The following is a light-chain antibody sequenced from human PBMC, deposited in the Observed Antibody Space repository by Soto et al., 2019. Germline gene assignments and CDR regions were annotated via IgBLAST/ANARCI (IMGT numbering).Light chain of an antibody. V-gene: IGKV1-9*01. CDR3: QHYNSYSEA. CDR2: AAS. CDR1: RGISSY. Sequence: DIQLTQSPSFLSASVGDRVTITCRASRGISSYLAWYQQKPGKAPKLLIYAASTLQSGVPSRFSGSGSGTEFTLTISSLQPEDSATYYCQHYNSYSEAFGQGTKVDIK. J-gene: IGKJ1*01.